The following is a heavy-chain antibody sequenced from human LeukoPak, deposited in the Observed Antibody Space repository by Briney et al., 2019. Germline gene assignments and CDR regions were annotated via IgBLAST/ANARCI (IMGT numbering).Heavy chain of an antibody. D-gene: IGHD3-22*01. CDR3: ATCSRGGYGRNNWYFDL. Sequence: GASVKVSCKVSGYTLTELSMHWVRQAPGKGLEWMGGFDPEDGETIYTQKFQGRVTMTEDTSTDTAYMELSSLRSEDTAVYYCATCSRGGYGRNNWYFDLWGRGTLVTVSS. J-gene: IGHJ2*01. CDR2: FDPEDGET. CDR1: GYTLTELS. V-gene: IGHV1-24*01.